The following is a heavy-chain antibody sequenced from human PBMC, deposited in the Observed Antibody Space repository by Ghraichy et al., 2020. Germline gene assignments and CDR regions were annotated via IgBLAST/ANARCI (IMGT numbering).Heavy chain of an antibody. Sequence: SETLSLTCTVSGGSISSYYGSWIRQPPGKGLEWIGYIYYSGSTNYNPSLKSRVTISVDTSKNQFSMKLSSVTAAATAVSYCAREGPSSSWYRGWFDPWGPGTLVTVSS. CDR1: GGSISSYY. CDR2: IYYSGST. J-gene: IGHJ5*02. D-gene: IGHD6-13*01. CDR3: AREGPSSSWYRGWFDP. V-gene: IGHV4-59*01.